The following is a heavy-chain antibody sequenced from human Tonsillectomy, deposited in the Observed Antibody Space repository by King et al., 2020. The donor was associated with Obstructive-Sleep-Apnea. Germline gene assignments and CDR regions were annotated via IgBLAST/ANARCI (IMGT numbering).Heavy chain of an antibody. V-gene: IGHV4-59*01. CDR2: IYYTGST. CDR1: GGSISTYY. D-gene: IGHD3-22*01. J-gene: IGHJ3*02. CDR3: ARSRYDRGGYYNVDAFDI. Sequence: QLQESGPGLVKPSETLSLTCTVSGGSISTYYWSWIRQPPGKGLEWIGYIYYTGSTNYNPSLKSRVTISVDTSKNQFSLKQSSVTAADTAEYYCARSRYDRGGYYNVDAFDIWGQGNMVTVSS.